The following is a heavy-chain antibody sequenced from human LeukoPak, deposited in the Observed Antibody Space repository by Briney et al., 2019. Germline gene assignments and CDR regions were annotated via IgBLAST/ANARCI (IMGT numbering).Heavy chain of an antibody. CDR2: IRYDGSNK. J-gene: IGHJ3*02. V-gene: IGHV3-33*08. CDR1: GFTFSRYE. CDR3: ARHFHRYYYDSSGYNAFDI. D-gene: IGHD3-22*01. Sequence: GGSLRLSCAASGFTFSRYEMNWVRQAPGKGLEWVAFIRYDGSNKYYADSVKGRFTISRGNSKNTLYLRMNSLRAEDTAVYYCARHFHRYYYDSSGYNAFDIWGQGTMVTVSS.